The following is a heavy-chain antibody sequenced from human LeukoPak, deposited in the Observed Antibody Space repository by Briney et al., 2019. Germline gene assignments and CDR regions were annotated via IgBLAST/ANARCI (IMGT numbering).Heavy chain of an antibody. J-gene: IGHJ4*02. Sequence: SETLSLTCTVSGGSISSYYWSWIRQAPGKGLEWIGYIYYSGSTNYNPSLKSRVTISVDTSKNQVSPKLSSVTAADSAVYYCARSTVADYWGQGTLVTVS. CDR1: GGSISSYY. CDR3: ARSTVADY. V-gene: IGHV4-59*01. D-gene: IGHD2-2*01. CDR2: IYYSGST.